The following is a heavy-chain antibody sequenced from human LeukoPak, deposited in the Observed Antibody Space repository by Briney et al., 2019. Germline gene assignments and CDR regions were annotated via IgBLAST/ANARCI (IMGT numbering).Heavy chain of an antibody. J-gene: IGHJ6*04. D-gene: IGHD2-2*01. Sequence: GASVKVSCKASGGTFSSYAISWVRQAPGQGLEWMGGIITIFGTANYAQKFQGRVTITADESTSTAYMELSSLRSEDTAVYYCARDIGCSSTSCPPSYYYGMDVWGKGTTVTVSS. CDR2: IITIFGTA. CDR3: ARDIGCSSTSCPPSYYYGMDV. V-gene: IGHV1-69*13. CDR1: GGTFSSYA.